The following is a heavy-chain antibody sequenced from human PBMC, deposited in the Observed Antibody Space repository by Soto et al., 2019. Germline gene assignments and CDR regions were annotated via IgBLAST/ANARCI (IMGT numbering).Heavy chain of an antibody. V-gene: IGHV3-30-3*01. Sequence: QVQLVESGGGLVQPGRSLRLSCAASGITFSYYAMHWVRQAPGKGLEWVAVISYEGSKKQYADSVKGRFTISRDNSKNTLYLQMNSLKAEDTVVYYCARERGGATLAGLDYWGQGTLVTVSS. CDR3: ARERGGATLAGLDY. D-gene: IGHD6-19*01. J-gene: IGHJ4*02. CDR1: GITFSYYA. CDR2: ISYEGSKK.